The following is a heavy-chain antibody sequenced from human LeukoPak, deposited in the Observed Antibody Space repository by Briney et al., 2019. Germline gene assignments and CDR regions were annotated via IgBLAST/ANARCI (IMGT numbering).Heavy chain of an antibody. CDR3: ARLYSTGPFDY. V-gene: IGHV4-38-2*02. CDR1: GYSISSGYY. CDR2: IYHSGST. Sequence: SETLSLTCTVSGYSISSGYYWGWIRQPPGKGLEWIGSIYHSGSTNYNPSLKSRVTISVDTSKNQFSLKLSSVTAADTAVYYCARLYSTGPFDYWGQGTLVTVSS. J-gene: IGHJ4*02. D-gene: IGHD6-25*01.